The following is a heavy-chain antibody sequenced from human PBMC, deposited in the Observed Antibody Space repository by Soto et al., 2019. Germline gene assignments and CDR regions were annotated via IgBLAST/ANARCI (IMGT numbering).Heavy chain of an antibody. J-gene: IGHJ4*01. D-gene: IGHD1-26*01. Sequence: SQTLSLTCAITGDSVSSNSAGWSWVRQSPSRGLEWLGRTYYRSKWYYEYAVSVRGRITINPDTSKNQYSLQLNSVTPEDTAVYFCARGEQYSGRIFDYWGQGALVTVS. CDR1: GDSVSSNSAG. CDR2: TYYRSKWYY. V-gene: IGHV6-1*01. CDR3: ARGEQYSGRIFDY.